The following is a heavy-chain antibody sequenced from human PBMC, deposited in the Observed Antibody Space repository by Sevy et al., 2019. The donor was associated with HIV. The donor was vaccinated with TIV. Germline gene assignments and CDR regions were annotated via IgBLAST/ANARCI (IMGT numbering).Heavy chain of an antibody. J-gene: IGHJ4*02. CDR3: AREGRFLEWLYFDY. CDR1: GYTFTGYY. V-gene: IGHV1-2*06. CDR2: INPNSGGT. D-gene: IGHD3-3*01. Sequence: ASVTVSCKASGYTFTGYYMHWVRQAPGQGLEWMGRINPNSGGTNYAQKFQGRVTMTRDTSISTAYMELSRLRSDDTAVYYCAREGRFLEWLYFDYWGQGTLVTVSS.